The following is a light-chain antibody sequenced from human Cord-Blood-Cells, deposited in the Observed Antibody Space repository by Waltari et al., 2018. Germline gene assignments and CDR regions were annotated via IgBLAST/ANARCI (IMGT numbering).Light chain of an antibody. J-gene: IGLJ3*02. CDR3: NSRDSSGNHLRV. CDR2: GKN. V-gene: IGLV3-19*01. Sequence: SSELTQDPAVPVALGHTARITCQGDSLRSYYASWYQQKPGQAPVLVIYGKNNRPSGNPDRFSGSSSGNTASLTITGAQAEDEADYYCNSRDSSGNHLRVFGGGTKLTVL. CDR1: SLRSYY.